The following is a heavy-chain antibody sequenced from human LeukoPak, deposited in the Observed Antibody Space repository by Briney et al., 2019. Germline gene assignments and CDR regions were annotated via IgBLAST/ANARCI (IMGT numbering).Heavy chain of an antibody. Sequence: GGSLRLSCAASGFTFSSFSMNWVRQAPGKGLEWVPSISSSSSYIYYADSVKGRFTISRDNAKNSLYLQMNSLRAEDTAMYYCARDDYYGSGSYWGAFDIWGQGTMVTVSS. CDR2: ISSSSSYI. CDR3: ARDDYYGSGSYWGAFDI. CDR1: GFTFSSFS. V-gene: IGHV3-21*01. J-gene: IGHJ3*02. D-gene: IGHD3-10*01.